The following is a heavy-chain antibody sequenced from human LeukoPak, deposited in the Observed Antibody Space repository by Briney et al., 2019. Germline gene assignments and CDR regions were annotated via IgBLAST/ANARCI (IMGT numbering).Heavy chain of an antibody. CDR1: GGSISSSSYY. CDR2: IYYSGST. V-gene: IGHV4-39*01. Sequence: SETLSLTCTVSGGSISSSSYYWGWIRQPPGKGLEWIGSIYYSGSTYYNPSLKSRVTISVDTSKNQFSLKLSSVTAADTAVYYCARAISARPLVGLDYWGQGTLVTVSS. D-gene: IGHD5-24*01. CDR3: ARAISARPLVGLDY. J-gene: IGHJ4*02.